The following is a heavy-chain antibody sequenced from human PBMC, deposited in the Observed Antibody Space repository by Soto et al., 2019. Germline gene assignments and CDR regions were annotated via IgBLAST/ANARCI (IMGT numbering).Heavy chain of an antibody. Sequence: GGSLRLSCEASGFASSAYAMSWVRQNPGKGLEWVSGISASRGRTYYADSVKGRFTISSDNSKNTLYLQMNSLRVEDTAVYYCAKDPNGDHVGGFDMWGQGTMVTVS. V-gene: IGHV3-23*01. CDR1: GFASSAYA. CDR2: ISASRGRT. D-gene: IGHD4-17*01. J-gene: IGHJ3*02. CDR3: AKDPNGDHVGGFDM.